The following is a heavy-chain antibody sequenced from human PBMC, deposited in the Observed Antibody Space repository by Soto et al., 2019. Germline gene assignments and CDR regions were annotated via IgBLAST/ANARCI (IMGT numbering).Heavy chain of an antibody. CDR2: IYYSGST. J-gene: IGHJ1*01. D-gene: IGHD6-19*01. CDR3: AKGVPGIAVAGTGYFQH. CDR1: GGSISSYY. V-gene: IGHV4-59*12. Sequence: PSETLSLTCTVSGGSISSYYWSWIRQPPGKGLEWIGYIYYSGSTNYNPSLKSRVTISVDTSKNQFSLKLNSMTAEDTAVYYCAKGVPGIAVAGTGYFQHWGQGTLVTVSS.